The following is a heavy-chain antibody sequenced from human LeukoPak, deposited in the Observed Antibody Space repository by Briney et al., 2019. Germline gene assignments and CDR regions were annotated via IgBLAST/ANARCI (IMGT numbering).Heavy chain of an antibody. V-gene: IGHV1-3*01. Sequence: GASVRVSCKASGYTFTSYAMHWVRQAPGQRLEWMGWINAGNGNTKYSQKFQGRVTITRDTSASTAYMELSSLRSEDTAVYYCARPGYCTNGVCRNSNWFDPWGQGTLVTVSS. CDR1: GYTFTSYA. CDR3: ARPGYCTNGVCRNSNWFDP. J-gene: IGHJ5*02. D-gene: IGHD2-8*01. CDR2: INAGNGNT.